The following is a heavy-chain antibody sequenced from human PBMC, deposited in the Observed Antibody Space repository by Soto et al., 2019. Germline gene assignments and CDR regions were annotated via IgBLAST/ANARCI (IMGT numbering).Heavy chain of an antibody. J-gene: IGHJ4*02. V-gene: IGHV4-34*01. D-gene: IGHD4-17*01. Sequence: PSETLSLTCAVYGGSFSGYYWSWIRQPPGKGLEWIGEINHSGSTNYNPSLKSRVTISVDTSKNQFSLKLSSVTAADTAVYYCARNIYGDYEYYFDYWGQGTLVTVSS. CDR1: GGSFSGYY. CDR2: INHSGST. CDR3: ARNIYGDYEYYFDY.